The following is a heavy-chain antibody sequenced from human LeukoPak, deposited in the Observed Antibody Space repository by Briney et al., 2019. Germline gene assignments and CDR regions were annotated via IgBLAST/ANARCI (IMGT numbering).Heavy chain of an antibody. Sequence: ASVKVSCKAFGYTFTSYGISWVRQAPGQGLEWMGWISAYNGNTNYAQKLQGRVTMTTDTSTSTAYMELRSLRSDDTAVYYCARDRRSSSPEAFNIWGQGTMVTVSS. CDR3: ARDRRSSSPEAFNI. V-gene: IGHV1-18*01. CDR2: ISAYNGNT. D-gene: IGHD6-13*01. CDR1: GYTFTSYG. J-gene: IGHJ3*02.